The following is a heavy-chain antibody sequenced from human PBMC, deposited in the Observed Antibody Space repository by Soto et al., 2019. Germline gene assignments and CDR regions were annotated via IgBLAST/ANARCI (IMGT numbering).Heavy chain of an antibody. J-gene: IGHJ5*02. CDR2: IIPIFGTA. CDR3: ARDLTHCGGDCYPRENWFDP. CDR1: GGTFSSYA. D-gene: IGHD2-21*02. Sequence: ASVKVSCKASGGTFSSYAISWVRQAPGQGLEWMGGIIPIFGTANYAQKFQGRVTVTADESTSTAYMELSSLRSEDTAVYYCARDLTHCGGDCYPRENWFDPWGQGTLVTVSS. V-gene: IGHV1-69*13.